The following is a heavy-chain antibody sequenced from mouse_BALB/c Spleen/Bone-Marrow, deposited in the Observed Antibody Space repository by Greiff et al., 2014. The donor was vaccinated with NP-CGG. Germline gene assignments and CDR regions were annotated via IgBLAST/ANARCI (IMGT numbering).Heavy chain of an antibody. CDR2: IDPANGNT. V-gene: IGHV14-3*02. CDR1: GFNTKDTY. J-gene: IGHJ3*01. CDR3: ATYHYGSSWGFAY. D-gene: IGHD1-1*01. Sequence: VQLQQSGAELVKPGASVKLSCTASGFNTKDTYMHWVKQRPEQGLEWIGRIDPANGNTKYDPKFQGKATITADTSSNTAYLQLSSLTSEDTAVYYCATYHYGSSWGFAYWGQGTLVTVSA.